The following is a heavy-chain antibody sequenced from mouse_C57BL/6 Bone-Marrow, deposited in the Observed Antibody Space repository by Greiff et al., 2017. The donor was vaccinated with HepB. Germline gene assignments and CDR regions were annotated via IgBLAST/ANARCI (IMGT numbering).Heavy chain of an antibody. CDR1: GYTFTSYW. V-gene: IGHV1-69*01. CDR3: ARDDYDYYYAMDY. CDR2: IDPSDSYT. J-gene: IGHJ4*01. D-gene: IGHD2-4*01. Sequence: VQLQQPGAELVMPGASVKLSCKASGYTFTSYWMHWVKQRPGQGLEWIGEIDPSDSYTNYNQKFKGKSTLTVDKSSSTAYMQLSSLTSEDSAVYYCARDDYDYYYAMDYWGQGTSVTVSS.